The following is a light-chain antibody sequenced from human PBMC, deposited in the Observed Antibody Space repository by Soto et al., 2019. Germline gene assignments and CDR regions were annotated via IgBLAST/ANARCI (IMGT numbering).Light chain of an antibody. V-gene: IGKV3-15*01. Sequence: EIVMTQSPSTLSVYPGERVTLSCRASQSVSSNLAWYQQKPGQAPRLLFYGASTRATGISARFSGSGSGTEFTLTISSLQSEDSAVYYCQQYNNWPRTFGQGTRWIS. CDR2: GAS. CDR3: QQYNNWPRT. CDR1: QSVSSN. J-gene: IGKJ1*01.